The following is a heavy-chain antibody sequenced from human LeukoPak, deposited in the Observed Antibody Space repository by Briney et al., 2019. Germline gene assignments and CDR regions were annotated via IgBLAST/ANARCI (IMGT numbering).Heavy chain of an antibody. D-gene: IGHD3-3*01. Sequence: PSQTLSLICTVSGGSISSGSYYWSWIRQHPGKGLEWIGYIYYSGSTYYNPSLKSRVTISVDTSKNQFSLKLSSVTAADTAVYYCARSASNNYDFWSGPQYYFDYWGQGTLVTVSS. CDR1: GGSISSGSYY. CDR2: IYYSGST. J-gene: IGHJ4*02. CDR3: ARSASNNYDFWSGPQYYFDY. V-gene: IGHV4-31*03.